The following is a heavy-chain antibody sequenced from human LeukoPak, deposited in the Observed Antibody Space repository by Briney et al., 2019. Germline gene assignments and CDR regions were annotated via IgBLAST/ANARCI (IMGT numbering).Heavy chain of an antibody. J-gene: IGHJ4*02. V-gene: IGHV3-23*01. CDR2: ISDGGRST. Sequence: GGSLRLSCAASGFTFSNYAMTWVRQAPGKGLEWVSWISDGGRSTFHADSVKGRFTISRDNCKNTLYLQMSSLRAEDTAVYYCAKVRVATKLTTELDFWGQGTLVTVSS. CDR1: GFTFSNYA. D-gene: IGHD4-17*01. CDR3: AKVRVATKLTTELDF.